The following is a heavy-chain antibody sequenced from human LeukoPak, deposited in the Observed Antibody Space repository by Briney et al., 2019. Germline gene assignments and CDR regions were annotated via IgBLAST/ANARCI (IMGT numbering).Heavy chain of an antibody. CDR3: GRDGLVGYFSYYYMDV. V-gene: IGHV4-59*11. Sequence: SETLSLTCTVSGGSISSHYWTWIRQSTVKGLEWIGDISNSGSTSYNPSLKSRLTISIDTSKNQFSLKLSSVTAADTAMYYCGRDGLVGYFSYYYMDVWGKGTTVTDSS. CDR2: ISNSGST. J-gene: IGHJ6*03. D-gene: IGHD2-15*01. CDR1: GGSISSHY.